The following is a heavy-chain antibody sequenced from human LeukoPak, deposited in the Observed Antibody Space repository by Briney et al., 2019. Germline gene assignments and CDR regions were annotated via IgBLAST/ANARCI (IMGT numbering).Heavy chain of an antibody. D-gene: IGHD3-22*01. J-gene: IGHJ3*02. CDR2: ISGSGGST. Sequence: GGSLRLSCAASGFTFSSYAMSWVRQAPGKGLEWVSAISGSGGSTYYADSVKGRFTISRHNSKNTLYLQMNSLRAEDTAVYYCARGRPLYYYDSSGSQHDAFDIWGQGTMVTVSS. CDR3: ARGRPLYYYDSSGSQHDAFDI. CDR1: GFTFSSYA. V-gene: IGHV3-23*01.